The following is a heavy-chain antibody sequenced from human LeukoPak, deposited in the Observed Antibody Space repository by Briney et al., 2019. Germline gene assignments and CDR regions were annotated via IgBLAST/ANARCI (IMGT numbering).Heavy chain of an antibody. CDR2: INPNSGGT. J-gene: IGHJ4*02. V-gene: IGHV1-2*02. Sequence: ASVKVSCKASGYTFTSYYMHWVRQAPGQGLEWMGWINPNSGGTNYAQKFQGRVTMTRDTSISTAYMELSRLRSDDTAVYYCARFPSMITFGGVIVPYDYWGQGTLVTVSS. CDR3: ARFPSMITFGGVIVPYDY. D-gene: IGHD3-16*02. CDR1: GYTFTSYY.